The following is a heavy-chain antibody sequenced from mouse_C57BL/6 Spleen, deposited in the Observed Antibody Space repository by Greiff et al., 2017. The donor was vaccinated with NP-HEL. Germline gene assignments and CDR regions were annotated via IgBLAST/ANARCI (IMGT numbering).Heavy chain of an antibody. CDR2: IYPGSGNT. V-gene: IGHV1-76*01. D-gene: IGHD2-1*01. Sequence: QVQLQQSGAELVRPGASVKLSCKASGYTFTDYYINWVKQRPGQGLEWIARIYPGSGNTYYNEKFKGKATLTAEKSSSTAYMRLSSLTSEDSAVYFCARHGNYPYYAMDYWGQGTSVTVSS. J-gene: IGHJ4*01. CDR1: GYTFTDYY. CDR3: ARHGNYPYYAMDY.